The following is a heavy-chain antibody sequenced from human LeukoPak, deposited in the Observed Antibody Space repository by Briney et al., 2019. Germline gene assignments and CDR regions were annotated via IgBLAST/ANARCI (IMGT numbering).Heavy chain of an antibody. D-gene: IGHD3-10*01. CDR3: ARGFGSGSYYHY. Sequence: SQTLSLTCDVSGGSISSGLYSWSWIRQPLGKGLEWIGYIYHTGSTYYNPSLKSRVTISVDTSKNQFSLRLSSVTAADTAVYYCARGFGSGSYYHYWGQGTLVTVSS. CDR1: GGSISSGLYS. J-gene: IGHJ4*02. V-gene: IGHV4-30-2*01. CDR2: IYHTGST.